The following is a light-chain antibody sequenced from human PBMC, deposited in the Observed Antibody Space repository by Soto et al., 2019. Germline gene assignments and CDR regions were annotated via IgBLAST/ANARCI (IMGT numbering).Light chain of an antibody. CDR3: QQRNNWPPEIT. J-gene: IGKJ5*01. Sequence: DIQMTQSPSSVSASVGDRVTITCRASQDIFNYLAWYQQKPGKAPKLLIYAASSLQNGVPSRFSGSGSGTDFTLTISSLEPEDFAVYYCQQRNNWPPEITFGQGTRLEIK. V-gene: IGKV1-12*01. CDR2: AAS. CDR1: QDIFNY.